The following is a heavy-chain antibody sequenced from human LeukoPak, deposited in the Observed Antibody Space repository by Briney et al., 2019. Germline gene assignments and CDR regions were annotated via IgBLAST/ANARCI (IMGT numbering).Heavy chain of an antibody. CDR2: INHSGST. CDR3: ARYLQKYYDSSGYYLDY. D-gene: IGHD3-22*01. V-gene: IGHV4-34*01. J-gene: IGHJ4*02. Sequence: SETLSLTCAVYGGSFSGYYWSWIRQPPGKGLEWIGEINHSGSTNYNPSLKSRVTISVDTSKNQFSLKLSSVTAADAAVYYCARYLQKYYDSSGYYLDYWGQGTLVTVSS. CDR1: GGSFSGYY.